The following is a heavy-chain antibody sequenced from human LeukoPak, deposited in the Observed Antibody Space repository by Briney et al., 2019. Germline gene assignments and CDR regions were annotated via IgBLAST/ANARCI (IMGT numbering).Heavy chain of an antibody. Sequence: GASVKVSCKASGGTFSSYAISWVRQAPGQGLEWMGRIIPILGIANYAQKFQGRVTITADKSTSTAYMELSSLRSEDTAVYYCARDGKLRGVIKGFDYWGQGTLDTVSS. J-gene: IGHJ4*02. CDR2: IIPILGIA. V-gene: IGHV1-69*04. D-gene: IGHD3-10*01. CDR1: GGTFSSYA. CDR3: ARDGKLRGVIKGFDY.